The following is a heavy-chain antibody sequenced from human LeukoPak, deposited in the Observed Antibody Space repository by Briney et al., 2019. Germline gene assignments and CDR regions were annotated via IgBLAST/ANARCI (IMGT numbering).Heavy chain of an antibody. J-gene: IGHJ5*02. V-gene: IGHV4-38-2*02. CDR1: GYSISSGYY. Sequence: SETLSLTCNVSGYSISSGYYWGWIRQPPAKGLEWIGSIYHSGRTHYNPSLKSRVTISVDTSKNQFSLKLSSVTAADTAVYYCARRWFGELTTFDPWGQGTLVTVSS. CDR2: IYHSGRT. D-gene: IGHD3-10*01. CDR3: ARRWFGELTTFDP.